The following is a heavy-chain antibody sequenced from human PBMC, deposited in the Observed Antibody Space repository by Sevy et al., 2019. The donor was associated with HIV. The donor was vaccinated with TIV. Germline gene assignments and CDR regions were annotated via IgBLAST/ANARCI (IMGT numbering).Heavy chain of an antibody. CDR3: VRDSPYTSDDHWYFGIDV. V-gene: IGHV3-11*01. D-gene: IGHD3-22*01. Sequence: GGFLRLSCAASGITFSDHYMSWIRQAPGKGLEWVVYITNSGTTKYYADSVKGRFTISRDNARNSLYLQMNSLTADDAAVYYCVRDSPYTSDDHWYFGIDVWGQGTTVTVSS. J-gene: IGHJ6*02. CDR2: ITNSGTTK. CDR1: GITFSDHY.